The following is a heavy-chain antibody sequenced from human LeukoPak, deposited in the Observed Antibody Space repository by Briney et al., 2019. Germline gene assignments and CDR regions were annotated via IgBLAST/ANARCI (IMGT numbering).Heavy chain of an antibody. D-gene: IGHD6-6*01. J-gene: IGHJ4*02. V-gene: IGHV3-30-3*01. CDR3: ARGFSSSSGRRVLTDDDY. Sequence: GGSLRLSCAASGFTFSSYAMHWVRQAPGKGLEWVAVISYDGSNKYYADSVKGRFTISRDNSKNTLYLQMNSLRAEDTAVYYCARGFSSSSGRRVLTDDDYWGQGTLVTVSS. CDR1: GFTFSSYA. CDR2: ISYDGSNK.